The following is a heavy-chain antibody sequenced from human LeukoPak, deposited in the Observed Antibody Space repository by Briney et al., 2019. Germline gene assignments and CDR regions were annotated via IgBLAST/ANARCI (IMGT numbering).Heavy chain of an antibody. V-gene: IGHV3-23*01. Sequence: PGGSLRLSCAASGFTFSRYAMSCVRQHPGKGLEWVSAISGSGGSTYYADSVKGRFTISRDNSKNTLYLQMHRLRAEDTAVYYCAKDGYSSSSRDFGYWGQGALVTVSS. J-gene: IGHJ4*02. CDR2: ISGSGGST. D-gene: IGHD6-6*01. CDR3: AKDGYSSSSRDFGY. CDR1: GFTFSRYA.